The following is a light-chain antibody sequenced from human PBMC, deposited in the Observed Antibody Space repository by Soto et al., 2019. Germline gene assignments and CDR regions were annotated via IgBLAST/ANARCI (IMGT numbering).Light chain of an antibody. CDR3: QQYGSSPLT. CDR2: GAS. V-gene: IGKV3-20*01. Sequence: EIVLTQSPGTLSLSPGERATLSCRASQSVSSSYLAWYQQKPGQAPRLLIYGASSRATGIPDRFSGSGSGTDFSLIISRLVPEDFAVYYCQQYGSSPLTFGGGTKVDIK. J-gene: IGKJ4*01. CDR1: QSVSSSY.